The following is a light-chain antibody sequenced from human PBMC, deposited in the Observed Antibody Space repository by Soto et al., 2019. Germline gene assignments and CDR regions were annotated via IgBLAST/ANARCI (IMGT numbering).Light chain of an antibody. CDR1: ISNIGSNT. Sequence: QSVLSQPPSTSRTPGQRFTISFSGSISNIGSNTVNWYQQLPGTAPKLLIYNNNQRPSGVPDRFSGSKSGTSASLAISGLKSEDEADYYCAAWDDSLNGNVFGTGTKVTVL. J-gene: IGLJ1*01. V-gene: IGLV1-44*01. CDR3: AAWDDSLNGNV. CDR2: NNN.